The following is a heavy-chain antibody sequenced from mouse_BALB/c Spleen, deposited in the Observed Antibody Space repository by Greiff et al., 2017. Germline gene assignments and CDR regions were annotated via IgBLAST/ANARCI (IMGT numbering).Heavy chain of an antibody. J-gene: IGHJ4*01. Sequence: EVQVVESGGGLVKPGGSLKLSCAASGFTFTSYTMSWVRQTPEKRLEWVATISSCGGNTYYPDSVKGRFTISRDNAKNNLYLQMSSLRSEDTALYYCARYNSRYAMDYWGQGTLVTVSA. D-gene: IGHD1-3*01. V-gene: IGHV5-9*03. CDR2: ISSCGGNT. CDR3: ARYNSRYAMDY. CDR1: GFTFTSYT.